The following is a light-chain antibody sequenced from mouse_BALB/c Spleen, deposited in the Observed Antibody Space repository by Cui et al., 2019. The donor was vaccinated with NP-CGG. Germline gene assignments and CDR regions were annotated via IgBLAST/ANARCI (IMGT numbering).Light chain of an antibody. CDR3: ALWYSNHWV. CDR1: NGTVTTNNY. Sequence: QAVVTQESALNTSTGETVTLTCSSSNGTVTTNNYANWVQEKPDHLFTGLIGGTNNRPPGVPARFSGSLIGDKAALTITGAQTEDEAIYFCALWYSNHWVFGGGTKLTVL. J-gene: IGLJ1*01. V-gene: IGLV1*01. CDR2: GTN.